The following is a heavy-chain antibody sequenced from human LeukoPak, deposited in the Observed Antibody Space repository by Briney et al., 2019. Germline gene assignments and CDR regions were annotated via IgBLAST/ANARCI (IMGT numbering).Heavy chain of an antibody. CDR3: AGSYVWGSPIKFDY. J-gene: IGHJ4*02. CDR2: IIPIFGTA. CDR1: GGTFSSYA. D-gene: IGHD3-16*01. Sequence: GASVKVSCKASGGTFSSYAISWVRQAPGQGLEWMGGIIPIFGTANYAQKFQGRVTITADKSTSTAYMELSSLRSEDTAVYYCAGSYVWGSPIKFDYWGQGTLVTVSS. V-gene: IGHV1-69*06.